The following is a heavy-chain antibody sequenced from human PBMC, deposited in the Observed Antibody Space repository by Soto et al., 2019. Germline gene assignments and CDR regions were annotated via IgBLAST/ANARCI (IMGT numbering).Heavy chain of an antibody. CDR3: ASVSTYSTDLWSVDY. D-gene: IGHD3-3*01. CDR1: GGSISSGAYY. CDR2: IYYSGRA. J-gene: IGHJ4*02. V-gene: IGHV4-30-4*01. Sequence: PSETLSLTCTVSGGSISSGAYYWTWIRQPPGKGLEWIGYIYYSGRAYYNPSLKSRVTISLDTSQNQFSLKLSSVTAADTAVYYCASVSTYSTDLWSVDYWGQGTPVTVSS.